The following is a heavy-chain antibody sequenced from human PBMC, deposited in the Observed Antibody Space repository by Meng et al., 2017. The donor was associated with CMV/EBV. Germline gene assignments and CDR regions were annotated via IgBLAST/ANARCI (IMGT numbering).Heavy chain of an antibody. Sequence: GESLKISCAASGFTFSDYYMSWIRQAPGKGLEWVSYISSSGSTIYYADSVKGRFTISRDNAKNSLYLQMNSLRAEDTAVYYCARENYCSSTSCPDYYYGRDVGGQG. CDR1: GFTFSDYY. D-gene: IGHD2-2*01. J-gene: IGHJ6*02. CDR3: ARENYCSSTSCPDYYYGRDV. CDR2: ISSSGSTI. V-gene: IGHV3-11*04.